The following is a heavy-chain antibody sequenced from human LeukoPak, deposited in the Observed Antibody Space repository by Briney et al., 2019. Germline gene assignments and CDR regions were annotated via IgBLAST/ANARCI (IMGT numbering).Heavy chain of an antibody. J-gene: IGHJ5*02. CDR3: AMGYDSSGYPLFDP. Sequence: RASVKVSCKASGGTFSSYAISWVRQAPGQGLEWMGGIIPIFGTANYAQKFQGRVTITADESTSTAYMELSSLRSEDTAVYYCAMGYDSSGYPLFDPWGQGTLVTVSS. CDR1: GGTFSSYA. CDR2: IIPIFGTA. V-gene: IGHV1-69*13. D-gene: IGHD3-22*01.